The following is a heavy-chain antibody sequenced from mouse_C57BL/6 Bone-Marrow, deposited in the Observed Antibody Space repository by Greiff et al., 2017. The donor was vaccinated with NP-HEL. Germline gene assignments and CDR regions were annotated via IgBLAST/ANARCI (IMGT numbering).Heavy chain of an antibody. V-gene: IGHV5-15*01. D-gene: IGHD1-1*01. CDR1: GFTFSDYG. J-gene: IGHJ3*01. CDR3: ARPFYYGSSSFAY. Sequence: EVKLMESGGGLVQPGGSLKLSCAASGFTFSDYGMAWVRQAPRKGPEWVAFISNLAYSIYYADTVTGRFTLSIENAKNTLYLEMSSLRSEDTAMYYGARPFYYGSSSFAYWGQGTLVTVSA. CDR2: ISNLAYSI.